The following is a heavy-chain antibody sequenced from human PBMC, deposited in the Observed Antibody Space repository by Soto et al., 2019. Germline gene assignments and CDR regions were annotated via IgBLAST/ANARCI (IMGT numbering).Heavy chain of an antibody. J-gene: IGHJ6*02. CDR2: IVVGSGNT. D-gene: IGHD2-8*01. CDR3: AADPVPVPIVLVVYASPHYYGMDV. Sequence: SVKVSCKASGVTFTSSAVQWVRQARGQRLEWIGWIVVGSGNTNYAQKFQERVTITRDMSTSTAYMELSSLRSEDTAVYYCAADPVPVPIVLVVYASPHYYGMDVWGQGTTVTVSS. CDR1: GVTFTSSA. V-gene: IGHV1-58*01.